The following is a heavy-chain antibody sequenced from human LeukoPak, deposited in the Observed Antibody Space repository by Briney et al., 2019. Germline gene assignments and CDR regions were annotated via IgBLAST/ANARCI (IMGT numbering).Heavy chain of an antibody. Sequence: PGGSLRLSCVASEFIFSDYWMSWVRRALGKGLEWVANIKQGGREEKYVGSVKGRFAISRDDAKSTLYLQMDSLSGDDTAVYYCARDNGGWFDSWGRGTLVTVSS. CDR1: EFIFSDYW. V-gene: IGHV3-7*03. J-gene: IGHJ5*01. CDR2: IKQGGREE. CDR3: ARDNGGWFDS. D-gene: IGHD3-10*01.